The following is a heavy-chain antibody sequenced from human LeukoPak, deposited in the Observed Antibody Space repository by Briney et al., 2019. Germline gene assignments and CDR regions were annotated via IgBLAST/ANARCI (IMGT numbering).Heavy chain of an antibody. V-gene: IGHV3-48*02. J-gene: IGHJ4*02. D-gene: IGHD1-26*01. Sequence: QAGGSLRLSCAASGFTFSSYSMNWVRQAPGKGLEWVSYISSSSSTIYYADSVKGRFTISRDNAKNSLYLQMNSLRDEDTAVYYCARDASGSYFLHPVGHHFDYWGQGTLVTVSS. CDR3: ARDASGSYFLHPVGHHFDY. CDR1: GFTFSSYS. CDR2: ISSSSSTI.